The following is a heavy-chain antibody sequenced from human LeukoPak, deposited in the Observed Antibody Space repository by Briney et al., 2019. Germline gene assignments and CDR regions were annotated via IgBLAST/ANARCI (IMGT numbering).Heavy chain of an antibody. CDR1: GGSISRYY. D-gene: IGHD6-13*01. Sequence: KASETLSLTCTVSGGSISRYYWSWIRQPPGKGLGWIGYKDYSGSTNYNRSLKSRVTISVDTSKNQFSLKLSSVTAADTAVYYCARVYYSSSYDYWYFDLWGRGTLVTVSS. J-gene: IGHJ2*01. CDR3: ARVYYSSSYDYWYFDL. V-gene: IGHV4-59*01. CDR2: KDYSGST.